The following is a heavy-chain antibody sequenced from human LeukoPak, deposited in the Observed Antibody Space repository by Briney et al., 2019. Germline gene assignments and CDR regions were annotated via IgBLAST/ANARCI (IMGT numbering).Heavy chain of an antibody. CDR2: IKSDGKT. D-gene: IGHD3-22*01. CDR3: ARAPSEIGGYYPEYFRH. CDR1: GFTFSSYW. J-gene: IGHJ1*01. Sequence: GGSLRLSCAAPGFTFSSYWMHWVRQAPGKGLVWVSRIKSDGKTNYADSVKGRFTISRDNAKNTVSLQMNSLRAEDTGVYYCARAPSEIGGYYPEYFRHWGQGTLVTVSS. V-gene: IGHV3-74*01.